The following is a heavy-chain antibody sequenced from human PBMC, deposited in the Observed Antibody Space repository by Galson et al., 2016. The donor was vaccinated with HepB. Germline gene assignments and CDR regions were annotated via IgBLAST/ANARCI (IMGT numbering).Heavy chain of an antibody. CDR1: GFAFSNHW. Sequence: SLRLSCAASGFAFSNHWMHWVRQAPGKGLVWVSRVNSDGTTSDYADSVKGRFTISRDNAKNTLYLQMNSLRAEDTAVYYCARPSRTTATPVGHYYGLDVWGKGTTVTVSS. V-gene: IGHV3-74*01. D-gene: IGHD4-17*01. CDR2: VNSDGTTS. CDR3: ARPSRTTATPVGHYYGLDV. J-gene: IGHJ6*04.